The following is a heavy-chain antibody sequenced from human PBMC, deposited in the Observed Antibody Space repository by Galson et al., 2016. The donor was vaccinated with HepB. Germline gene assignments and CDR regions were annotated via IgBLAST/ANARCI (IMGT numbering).Heavy chain of an antibody. CDR1: GYPISDDYF. CDR2: VYYGKT. CDR3: ARYLVGGVKSFDY. D-gene: IGHD3-10*01. V-gene: IGHV4-38-2*02. Sequence: SETLSLTCTVSGYPISDDYFWGWIRQPPGKGLEWIGSVYYGKTYYNPSLKSRVTVSLDTSKNQFSLKLSSVTAADTAVYYCARYLVGGVKSFDYWGQGTLVTVPS. J-gene: IGHJ4*02.